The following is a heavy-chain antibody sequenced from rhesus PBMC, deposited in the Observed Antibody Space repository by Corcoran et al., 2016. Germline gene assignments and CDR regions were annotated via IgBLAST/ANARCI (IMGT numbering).Heavy chain of an antibody. CDR1: GFSISTRGMG. Sequence: QVTLKESGPALVKPTQTLTLTCTFSGFSISTRGMGVGWSRTPPGQALEWLALIFWDDDKYYSTSLKSRLTISKDTSKNQVVLTMTNMDPVDTATYYCARKHYGSSYEHFDYWGQGVLVTVSS. D-gene: IGHD4-29*01. CDR2: IFWDDDK. CDR3: ARKHYGSSYEHFDY. V-gene: IGHV2-174*01. J-gene: IGHJ4*01.